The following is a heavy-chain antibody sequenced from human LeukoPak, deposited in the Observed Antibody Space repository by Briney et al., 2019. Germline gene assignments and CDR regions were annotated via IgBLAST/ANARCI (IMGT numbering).Heavy chain of an antibody. CDR1: GGTFTSYA. J-gene: IGHJ4*02. CDR2: IIPIFGTA. D-gene: IGHD3-22*01. CDR3: AKDVDYDSSGSDY. V-gene: IGHV1-69*05. Sequence: ASVKVSCKAPGGTFTSYAISWVRQAPGQGLEWMGGIIPIFGTANYAQKFQGRVTITTDESTSTAYMELSSLRSEDTAVYYCAKDVDYDSSGSDYWGQGTLVTVSS.